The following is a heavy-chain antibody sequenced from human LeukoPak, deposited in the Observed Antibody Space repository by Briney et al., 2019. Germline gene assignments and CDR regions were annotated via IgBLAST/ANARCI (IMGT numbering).Heavy chain of an antibody. J-gene: IGHJ5*02. V-gene: IGHV4-59*12. CDR1: GGSISSYY. CDR2: IYYSGST. D-gene: IGHD2-2*01. Sequence: SETLSLTCTVSGGSISSYYWSWIRQPPGKGLEWIGYIYYSGSTNYNPSLKSRVTISVDTSKNQFSLKLSSVTAADTAVYYCAREGPYCSSTSCYKGQNWFDPWGQGTLVTVSS. CDR3: AREGPYCSSTSCYKGQNWFDP.